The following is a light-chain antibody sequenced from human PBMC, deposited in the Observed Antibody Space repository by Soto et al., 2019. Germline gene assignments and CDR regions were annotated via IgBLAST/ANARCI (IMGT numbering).Light chain of an antibody. CDR2: DAF. CDR3: QQRANGLT. Sequence: EVVLTQSPATLSLSPGERATLSCRASQSVDRYLAWYQQKPGQAPRLLIFDAFNRPTGIPARFSGSGSGTDFTLTISSLEPEDFAVYYCQQRANGLTFGGGTKV. CDR1: QSVDRY. V-gene: IGKV3-11*01. J-gene: IGKJ4*01.